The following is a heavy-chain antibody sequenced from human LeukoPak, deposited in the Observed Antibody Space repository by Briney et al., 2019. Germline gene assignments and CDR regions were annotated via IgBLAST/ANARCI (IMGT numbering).Heavy chain of an antibody. D-gene: IGHD6-19*01. Sequence: SETLSLTCTVSGGSISSYYGTWIRQPAGKGREWIGRIYASGSTNYNPSLKSRVTMSVDPSKNQFSLRLNSVTAADTAVYYCASPGYSSGWYAFDIWGQGTMVTVSS. CDR2: IYASGST. J-gene: IGHJ3*02. V-gene: IGHV4-4*07. CDR3: ASPGYSSGWYAFDI. CDR1: GGSISSYY.